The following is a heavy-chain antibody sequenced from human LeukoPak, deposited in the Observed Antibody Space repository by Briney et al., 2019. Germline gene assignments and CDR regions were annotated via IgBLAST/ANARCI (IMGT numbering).Heavy chain of an antibody. CDR1: GGSFSGYY. V-gene: IGHV4-34*01. Sequence: SETLSLTCAVYGGSFSGYYWTLIRQTPGKGLEWIGEISHTGLTDSNPSLKSRVTISVDSSKNQFSLRMTSLTAADTGVYYCARVPDIAARPCDIWGRGTLVTVSS. CDR3: ARVPDIAARPCDI. D-gene: IGHD1-1*01. CDR2: ISHTGLT. J-gene: IGHJ4*02.